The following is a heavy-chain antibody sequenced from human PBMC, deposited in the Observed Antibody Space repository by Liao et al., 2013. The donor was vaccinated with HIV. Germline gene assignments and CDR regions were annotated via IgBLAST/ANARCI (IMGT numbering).Heavy chain of an antibody. CDR2: VSSSGGT. CDR1: GGSISGFL. D-gene: IGHD4-17*01. CDR3: ARGVGRDYYSRSDYYYYYMDV. Sequence: QVQLQESGPRLVKPSATLSLTCTVSGGSISGFLWNWIRQPAGKGLEWIGRVSSSGGTNYNPALQSRVVMSVDTSRNRSSPSKLSSVTAADTAVYYCARGVGRDYYSRSDYYYYYMDVWAKGTDGHRLL. J-gene: IGHJ6*03. V-gene: IGHV4-4*07.